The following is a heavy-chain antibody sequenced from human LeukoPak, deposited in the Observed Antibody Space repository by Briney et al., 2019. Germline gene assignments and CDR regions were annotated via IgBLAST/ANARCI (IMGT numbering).Heavy chain of an antibody. D-gene: IGHD1-1*01. Sequence: PGRSLRLSCAAFGFTFDDYAMHWVRQAPGKGLEWVSGISWNSGSIGYADSVKGRSTISRDNAKNSLYLQMNSLRGEDTALYYCASYRDWNGGRNAFDFWGQGTMVTVSS. CDR1: GFTFDDYA. CDR2: ISWNSGSI. CDR3: ASYRDWNGGRNAFDF. J-gene: IGHJ3*01. V-gene: IGHV3-9*01.